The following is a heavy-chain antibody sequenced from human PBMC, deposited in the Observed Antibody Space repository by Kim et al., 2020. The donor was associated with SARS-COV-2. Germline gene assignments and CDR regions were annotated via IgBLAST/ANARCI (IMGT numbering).Heavy chain of an antibody. Sequence: GGSLRLSCAASGFTFDDYAMHWVRQAPGKGLEWVSLISGDGGSTYYADSVKGRFIISRDNSKNSLYLQMNSLRTEDTALYYCAKGGYDIAVARIDYWGQGTLVTVSS. CDR1: GFTFDDYA. D-gene: IGHD6-19*01. CDR3: AKGGYDIAVARIDY. CDR2: ISGDGGST. J-gene: IGHJ4*02. V-gene: IGHV3-43*02.